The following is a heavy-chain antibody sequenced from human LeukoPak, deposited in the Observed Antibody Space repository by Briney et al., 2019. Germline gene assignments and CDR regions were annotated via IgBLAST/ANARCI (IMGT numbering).Heavy chain of an antibody. CDR3: TCRAAAGLDY. V-gene: IGHV4-39*01. J-gene: IGHJ4*02. Sequence: SETLSLTCTVSGGSISSSSYYWGWIRQPPGKGLEWIGSIYYSGSTYYNPSLKSRVTISVDTSKNQFSLKLSSVTAADTAVYYCTCRAAAGLDYWSQGTLVTVSS. CDR1: GGSISSSSYY. D-gene: IGHD6-13*01. CDR2: IYYSGST.